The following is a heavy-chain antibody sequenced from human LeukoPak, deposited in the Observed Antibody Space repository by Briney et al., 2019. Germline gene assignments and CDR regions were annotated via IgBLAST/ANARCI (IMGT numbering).Heavy chain of an antibody. CDR1: GGPFSGYY. Sequence: SETLSLTCAVYGGPFSGYYWSWIRQSPGKGLEWIGEIHHSGSTDYNPSLQSRVTISVDTSKNQFSLNLASVTAADTAVYYCAREAVLRYLKNWGQGTLVTVSS. CDR2: IHHSGST. D-gene: IGHD3-9*01. CDR3: AREAVLRYLKN. J-gene: IGHJ4*02. V-gene: IGHV4-34*01.